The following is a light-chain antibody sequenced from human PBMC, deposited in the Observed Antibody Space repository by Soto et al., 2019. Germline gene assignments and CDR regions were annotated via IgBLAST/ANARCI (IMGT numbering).Light chain of an antibody. J-gene: IGKJ4*01. CDR1: QSISSF. V-gene: IGKV3-11*01. CDR3: QQRRNWPLT. Sequence: EIVLTQSPATLSLSPGERATLSCRASQSISSFLAWYQQKRGQAPRLLIYDASNRATGIPVRFSGSGSGTEFTLTISSLEPEDFAVYYCQQRRNWPLTFGGGTKVEIK. CDR2: DAS.